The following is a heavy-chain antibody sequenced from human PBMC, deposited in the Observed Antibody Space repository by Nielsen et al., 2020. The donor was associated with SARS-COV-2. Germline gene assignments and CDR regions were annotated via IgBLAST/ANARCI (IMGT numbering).Heavy chain of an antibody. CDR1: GFSVTGNY. V-gene: IGHV3-21*01. J-gene: IGHJ4*02. Sequence: GGSLRLSCAASGFSVTGNYMSWVRQAPGKGLEWVSSISSSSSYIYYADSVKGRFTISRDNAKNSLYLQMNSLRAEDTAVYYCARDADSYGFDYWGQGTLVTVSS. D-gene: IGHD5-18*01. CDR3: ARDADSYGFDY. CDR2: ISSSSSYI.